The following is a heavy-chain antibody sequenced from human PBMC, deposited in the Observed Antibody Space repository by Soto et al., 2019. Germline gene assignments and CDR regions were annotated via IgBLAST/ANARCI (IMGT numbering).Heavy chain of an antibody. J-gene: IGHJ3*02. CDR2: INHSGST. CDR3: AREGSEGATHDAFDI. D-gene: IGHD1-26*01. V-gene: IGHV4-34*01. Sequence: SETLSLTCAVYGGSFGGYYGSWIRQPPGKGLEWIGEINHSGSTNYNPSLKSRVTISVDTSKNQFSLKLSSVTAADTAVYYCAREGSEGATHDAFDIWGQGTMVTVSS. CDR1: GGSFGGYY.